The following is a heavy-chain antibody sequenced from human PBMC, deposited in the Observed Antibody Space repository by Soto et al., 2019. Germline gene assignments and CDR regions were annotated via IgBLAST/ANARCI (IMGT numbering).Heavy chain of an antibody. CDR2: IYWDDDK. J-gene: IGHJ4*02. CDR1: GFSLITSGLG. V-gene: IGHV2-5*02. Sequence: SGPTLVNPTQTLTLTFTFSGFSLITSGLGVGWIRQPPGKALEWLALIYWDDDKRYSPSLKSRLTITKDTSKNQVVLTMTNMDPVDTATYVCALDSGVSGLDERGQGTMGNGSS. CDR3: ALDSGVSGLDE. D-gene: IGHD6-25*01.